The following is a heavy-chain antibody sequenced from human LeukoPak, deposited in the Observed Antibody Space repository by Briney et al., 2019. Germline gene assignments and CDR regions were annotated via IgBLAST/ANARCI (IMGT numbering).Heavy chain of an antibody. J-gene: IGHJ4*02. Sequence: GGSLRLFCEASGFTFSNYWMSWVRRAQGKGPQWVANIDRDGGEKNYVDSVKGRFTISRDNAKNSLYLQMNSLRADDMAVYFCARDVNGGYFDYWGQGILVTVSS. CDR1: GFTFSNYW. V-gene: IGHV3-7*01. CDR2: IDRDGGEK. D-gene: IGHD4-23*01. CDR3: ARDVNGGYFDY.